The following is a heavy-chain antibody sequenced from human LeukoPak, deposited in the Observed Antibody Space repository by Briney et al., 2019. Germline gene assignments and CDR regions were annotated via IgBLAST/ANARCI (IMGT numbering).Heavy chain of an antibody. J-gene: IGHJ5*02. CDR3: ARAPSSYESRNGYPNPGWLDP. Sequence: SETLSLTCKVSGYPIGLDYYWVWIRQAPGRGLQWIGGFHRGRIQYNSALKSRVTISIDSSKNQFSLRMWPVTAADTAFYFCARAPSSYESRNGYPNPGWLDPWGQGALVTVSS. D-gene: IGHD5-24*01. CDR1: GYPIGLDYY. CDR2: FHRGRI. V-gene: IGHV4-38-2*02.